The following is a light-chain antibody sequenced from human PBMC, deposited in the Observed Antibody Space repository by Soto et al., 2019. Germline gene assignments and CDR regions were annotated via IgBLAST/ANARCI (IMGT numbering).Light chain of an antibody. CDR1: QAIGVY. Sequence: DIQVTQSPSSLSASLGDRVTTTCRANQAIGVYLAWFQQQPGKVPKLLIYAASALQSGVPSRFSGSGSGTGCSLAISCLRPEDIATHYCRKYNSGSVTFGGRAK. CDR3: RKYNSGSVT. V-gene: IGKV1-27*01. CDR2: AAS. J-gene: IGKJ4*01.